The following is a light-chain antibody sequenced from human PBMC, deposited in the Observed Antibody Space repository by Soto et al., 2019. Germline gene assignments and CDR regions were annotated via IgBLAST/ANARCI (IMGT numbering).Light chain of an antibody. CDR1: QGISSY. CDR3: QQYYSYLYT. CDR2: AAS. Sequence: AIRMTQSPSSLSASTGDRVTITCRASQGISSYLAWYQQKSGKAPKLLIYAASTLQSGVPSRFSGSGSGTDFTLTISCLQSEDFATYYCQQYYSYLYTFGQGTKLEIK. J-gene: IGKJ2*01. V-gene: IGKV1-8*01.